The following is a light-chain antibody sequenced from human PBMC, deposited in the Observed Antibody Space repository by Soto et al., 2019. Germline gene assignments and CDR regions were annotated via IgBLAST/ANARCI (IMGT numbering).Light chain of an antibody. CDR1: RSVSSW. CDR3: LQYNSFPWT. V-gene: IGKV1-5*03. CDR2: KAA. J-gene: IGKJ1*01. Sequence: DIQMTQSPSTLSASVGDRVTITCRDSRSVSSWLAWYQQKPGRAPKYLIYKAASLESGVPSRFSGSGSGTEFTLTISSLQPDDFATYYCLQYNSFPWTFGQGTKVEIK.